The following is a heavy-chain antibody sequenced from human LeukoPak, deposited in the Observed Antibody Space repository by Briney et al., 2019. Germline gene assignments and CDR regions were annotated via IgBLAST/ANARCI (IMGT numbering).Heavy chain of an antibody. CDR2: IYYSGST. Sequence: PSETLSLTCTVPGGSISSYSWSWIRQPPGKGLDWIGSIYYSGSTNYNPSLRRRVTISVDTSKNQFFLKLSSVTAADTAVYYCARDSLGEDYATGWDYYYMDVWGKGTTVTVSS. CDR3: ARDSLGEDYATGWDYYYMDV. J-gene: IGHJ6*03. D-gene: IGHD3-10*01. CDR1: GGSISSYS. V-gene: IGHV4-59*01.